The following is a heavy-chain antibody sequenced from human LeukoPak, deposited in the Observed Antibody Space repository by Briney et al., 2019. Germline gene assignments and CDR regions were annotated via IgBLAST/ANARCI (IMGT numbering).Heavy chain of an antibody. D-gene: IGHD5-24*01. J-gene: IGHJ4*02. V-gene: IGHV4-39*01. CDR1: GGSISSSSYY. CDR3: ARPGRDGYNSGYYFDY. Sequence: SETLSLTCTVSGGSISSSSYYWGWIRQPPGKGLEWIGSIYYSGSTYYNPSLKSRVTISVDTSKNQFSLKLSSVTAADTAVYYCARPGRDGYNSGYYFDYWGQGTLVTVSS. CDR2: IYYSGST.